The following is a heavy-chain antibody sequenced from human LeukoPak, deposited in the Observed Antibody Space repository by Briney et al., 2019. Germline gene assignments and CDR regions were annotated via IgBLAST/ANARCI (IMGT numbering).Heavy chain of an antibody. V-gene: IGHV3-48*03. D-gene: IGHD5-18*01. Sequence: PGGSLRLSCAASGFTFGSYEMNWVRQAPGKGLEWVSYISRSGTTIYYADSVKGRFTISRDNAKNSLFLQMNSLRAEDTAVYYCARASGYTYGDFDYWGQGTLVTVSS. CDR2: ISRSGTTI. J-gene: IGHJ4*02. CDR3: ARASGYTYGDFDY. CDR1: GFTFGSYE.